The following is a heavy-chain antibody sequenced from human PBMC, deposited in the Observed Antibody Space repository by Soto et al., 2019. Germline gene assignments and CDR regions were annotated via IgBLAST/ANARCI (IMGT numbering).Heavy chain of an antibody. J-gene: IGHJ6*02. Sequence: PXGSLRLSCVVSQVPLSRYWMSWVRQAPGRGLDWVANINEDGTETYYAESVRGRLTFSRDNAQNSLFLQMNSLRAEDTAVYYCARCRTMVRGEVARGPKYYYYGLDVWGQGTTVTVSS. CDR2: INEDGTET. D-gene: IGHD3-10*01. V-gene: IGHV3-7*01. CDR3: ARCRTMVRGEVARGPKYYYYGLDV. CDR1: QVPLSRYW.